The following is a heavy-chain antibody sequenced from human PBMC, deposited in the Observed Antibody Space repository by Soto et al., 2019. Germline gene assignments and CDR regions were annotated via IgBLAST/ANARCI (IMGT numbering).Heavy chain of an antibody. D-gene: IGHD3-3*01. CDR3: ASVQKFTIFGGTWFDP. J-gene: IGHJ5*02. CDR1: GGSISSGGYY. V-gene: IGHV4-31*03. Sequence: QVQLQESGPGLVKPSQTLSLTCTVSGGSISSGGYYWSWIRQHPGKGLEWIGYIYYSGSTYYNPSLKSRVTISVDTSKRQFSLKLSSVTAADTAVYYCASVQKFTIFGGTWFDPWGQGTLVTVSS. CDR2: IYYSGST.